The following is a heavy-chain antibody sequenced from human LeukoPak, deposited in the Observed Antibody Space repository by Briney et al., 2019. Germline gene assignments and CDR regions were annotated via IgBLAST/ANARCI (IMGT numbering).Heavy chain of an antibody. CDR3: AKVRGIQLLNWFDP. CDR1: GFTFSSYA. D-gene: IGHD5-18*01. CDR2: ISGSGGST. J-gene: IGHJ5*02. Sequence: GGSLRLSCAASGFTFSSYAMSWVCQAPGKGLEWVSAISGSGGSTYYADSVKGRFTISRDNSKNTLYLQMNSLRAEDTAVYYCAKVRGIQLLNWFDPWGQGTLVTVSS. V-gene: IGHV3-23*01.